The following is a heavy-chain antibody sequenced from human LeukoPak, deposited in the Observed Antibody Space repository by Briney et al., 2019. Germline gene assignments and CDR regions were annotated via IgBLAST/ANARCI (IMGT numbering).Heavy chain of an antibody. CDR3: ARLAMGNWFDP. Sequence: GGSLRLSCAASGFTFSHYYIDWVRQAPGKGLEWVANIKQDGSEKYYVDSVKGRFTISRDNAKNSLYLQMNSLRAEDTAVYYCARLAMGNWFDPWGQGTLVTVSS. CDR2: IKQDGSEK. CDR1: GFTFSHYY. D-gene: IGHD5-24*01. V-gene: IGHV3-7*01. J-gene: IGHJ5*02.